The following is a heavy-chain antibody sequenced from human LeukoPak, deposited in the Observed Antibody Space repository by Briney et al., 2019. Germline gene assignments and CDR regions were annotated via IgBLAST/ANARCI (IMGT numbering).Heavy chain of an antibody. J-gene: IGHJ4*02. V-gene: IGHV4-59*01. CDR2: IYYSGST. Sequence: PSETLSLTCTVSGGSISSYYWSWIRQPPGKGLEWIGYIYYSGSTYYNPSLKSRVTISVDTSKNQFSLKLSSVTAADTAVYYCAGPVAGPIDYWGQGTLVTVSS. CDR3: AGPVAGPIDY. D-gene: IGHD6-19*01. CDR1: GGSISSYY.